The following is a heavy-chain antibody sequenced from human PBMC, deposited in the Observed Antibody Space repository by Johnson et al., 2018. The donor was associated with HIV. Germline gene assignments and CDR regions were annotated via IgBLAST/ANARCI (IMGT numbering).Heavy chain of an antibody. V-gene: IGHV3-64*07. J-gene: IGHJ3*02. CDR3: ARAMYADDYGDYLFLAPRLDAFDI. Sequence: VQLVESGGGLVKPGGSLRLSCVASGFTFSNYAMHWVRQAPGKGLEFVAAIDSNGGGTYYADSVQGRFTLSRDNSKNTLYLQMGSLRAEDTAVYYCARAMYADDYGDYLFLAPRLDAFDIWGQGTMVTVSS. D-gene: IGHD4-17*01. CDR1: GFTFSNYA. CDR2: IDSNGGGT.